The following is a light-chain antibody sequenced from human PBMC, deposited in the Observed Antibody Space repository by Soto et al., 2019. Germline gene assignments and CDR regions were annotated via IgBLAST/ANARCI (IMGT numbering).Light chain of an antibody. CDR1: QSVSSY. Sequence: EIVLTQSPATLSLSPGERATLSCRASQSVSSYLAWYQQKPGQAPRLLIYDASNRATGIPARFSGSGSGTDFTLTISILEPEDFGVYYCQQRSNWPQLTFGGGTKVEIK. CDR3: QQRSNWPQLT. CDR2: DAS. V-gene: IGKV3-11*01. J-gene: IGKJ4*01.